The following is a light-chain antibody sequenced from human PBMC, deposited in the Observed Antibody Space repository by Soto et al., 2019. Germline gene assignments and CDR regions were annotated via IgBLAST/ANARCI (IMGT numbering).Light chain of an antibody. V-gene: IGKV3-15*01. CDR1: QSVSST. CDR2: SAS. J-gene: IGKJ1*01. CDR3: QQYKDWPTT. Sequence: EIVMTQSPATLSVSPGERATLSCRASQSVSSTVAWYQQKFGQAPRLLIYSASTRATGVPVRFSGSGSGTDFTLTIPSLQSEDFGVYYCQQYKDWPTTFGQGTKVDIK.